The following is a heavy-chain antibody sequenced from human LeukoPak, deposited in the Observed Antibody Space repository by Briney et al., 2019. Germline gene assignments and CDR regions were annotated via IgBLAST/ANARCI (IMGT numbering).Heavy chain of an antibody. CDR1: GFSVSSNY. J-gene: IGHJ4*02. V-gene: IGHV3-66*01. CDR2: IYSGGST. CDR3: ARENKVGGWYSVYDY. D-gene: IGHD6-19*01. Sequence: GGSLRLSCAASGFSVSSNYMSWVRQAPGKGLEWVSVIYSGGSTYYADSVKGRFTISRDNSNNTLFLQMNSLRAEDTAVYFCARENKVGGWYSVYDYWGQGTLVTVSS.